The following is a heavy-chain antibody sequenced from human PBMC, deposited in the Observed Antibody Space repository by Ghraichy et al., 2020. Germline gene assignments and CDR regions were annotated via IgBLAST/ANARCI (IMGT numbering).Heavy chain of an antibody. V-gene: IGHV4-34*01. CDR3: ARIRTNHAFDI. CDR1: GGSFSGYY. J-gene: IGHJ3*02. CDR2: INHSGST. Sequence: SETLSLTCAVYGGSFSGYYWSWIRQPPGKGLEWIGEINHSGSTNYNPSLKSRVTISVDTSKNQFSLKLSSVTAADTAVYYCARIRTNHAFDIWGQGTMVTVSS. D-gene: IGHD1-14*01.